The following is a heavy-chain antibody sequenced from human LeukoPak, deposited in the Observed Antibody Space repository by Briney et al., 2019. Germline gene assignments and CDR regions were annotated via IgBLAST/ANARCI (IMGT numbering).Heavy chain of an antibody. Sequence: SQTLSLTCAISGDSVSSNSAAWNWIWQSPSSGLEWLGRTCYRSKWCNDYAVSVKSRITINPDTSKNQFSLQLNSVTPEDTAVYYCARGRIAAAGNAFDIWGQGTMVTVSS. CDR2: TCYRSKWCN. CDR3: ARGRIAAAGNAFDI. D-gene: IGHD6-13*01. V-gene: IGHV6-1*01. CDR1: GDSVSSNSAA. J-gene: IGHJ3*02.